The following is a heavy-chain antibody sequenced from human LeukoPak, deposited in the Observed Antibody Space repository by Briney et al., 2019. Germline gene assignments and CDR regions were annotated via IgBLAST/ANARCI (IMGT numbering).Heavy chain of an antibody. CDR3: VPSANYYYFDY. J-gene: IGHJ4*02. Sequence: ASVKVSCKASGYTFTNYYMHWVQQAPGLGFEWMGWINPKSGGTSYPQKFQGRLTMTRDTSISTAYMELSRLRSDDTAVYYCVPSANYYYFDYWGQGTLVTVSS. CDR2: INPKSGGT. D-gene: IGHD4/OR15-4a*01. CDR1: GYTFTNYY. V-gene: IGHV1-2*02.